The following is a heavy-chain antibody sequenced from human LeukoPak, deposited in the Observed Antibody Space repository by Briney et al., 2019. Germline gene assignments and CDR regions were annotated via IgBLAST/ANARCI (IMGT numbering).Heavy chain of an antibody. Sequence: ASVKVSCKASGGTFSSYAISWVRQAPGQGLEWMGGIIPIFGTANYAQKFQGRVTITTDESTSTAYMELSSLRSEDTAVYYCARAKGVDYPNYYYYYYMDVWGKGTTVTASS. CDR2: IIPIFGTA. D-gene: IGHD3-16*01. J-gene: IGHJ6*03. V-gene: IGHV1-69*05. CDR1: GGTFSSYA. CDR3: ARAKGVDYPNYYYYYYMDV.